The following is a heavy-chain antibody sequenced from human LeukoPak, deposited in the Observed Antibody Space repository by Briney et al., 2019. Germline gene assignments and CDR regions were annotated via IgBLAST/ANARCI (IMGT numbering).Heavy chain of an antibody. V-gene: IGHV3-48*04. CDR1: GFTFSSDS. D-gene: IGHD6-19*01. Sequence: GGALRLSCAASGFTFSSDSMNWVRQAPGKALEWVSYISSNNSTIFYADPPKRRFTIARDNAKNSLYLQMNSQRAEDTAVYYCARDPSSFQDYSCYGMGVWGQGTTVTVSS. CDR2: ISSNNSTI. CDR3: ARDPSSFQDYSCYGMGV. J-gene: IGHJ6*01.